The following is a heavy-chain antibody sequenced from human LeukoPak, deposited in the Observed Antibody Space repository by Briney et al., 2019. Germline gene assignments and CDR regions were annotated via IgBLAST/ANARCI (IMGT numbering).Heavy chain of an antibody. CDR3: ARAGGIAAAADAFDI. J-gene: IGHJ3*02. Sequence: ASVNVSCKASGYTFTSYGISRVRQAPGQGLEWMGWISAYNGNTNYAQKLQGRVTMTTDTSTSTAYMELRSLRSDDTAVYYCARAGGIAAAADAFDIWGQGTMVTVSS. V-gene: IGHV1-18*01. CDR1: GYTFTSYG. CDR2: ISAYNGNT. D-gene: IGHD6-13*01.